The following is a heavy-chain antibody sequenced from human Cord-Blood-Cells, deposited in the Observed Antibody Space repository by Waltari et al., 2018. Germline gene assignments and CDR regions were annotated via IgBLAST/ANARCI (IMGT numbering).Heavy chain of an antibody. V-gene: IGHV4-59*01. CDR1: GGSISSYS. CDR3: AREEHSSSWYAFDI. CDR2: IYYSGST. J-gene: IGHJ3*02. Sequence: QVQLQESGPGLVKPSETLSLTCTVSGGSISSYSWSWIRQPPGKGLEWIGYIYYSGSTNYNPSLKSRVTISVDTSKNQFSLKLSSVTAADTAVYYCAREEHSSSWYAFDIWGQGTMVTVSS. D-gene: IGHD6-13*01.